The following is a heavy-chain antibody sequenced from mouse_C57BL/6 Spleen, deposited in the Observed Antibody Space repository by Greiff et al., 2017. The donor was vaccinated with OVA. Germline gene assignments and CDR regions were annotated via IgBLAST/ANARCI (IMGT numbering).Heavy chain of an antibody. Sequence: VQLQQSGTVLARPGASVKMSCKTSGYTFTSYWMHWVKQRPGQGLEWIGAIYPGNSDTSYNQKFKGKAKLTAVTAASTAYMELSSLTNDDSAVYYCTRSLDSSGTGFAYWGQGTLVTVSA. V-gene: IGHV1-5*01. CDR1: GYTFTSYW. D-gene: IGHD3-2*02. CDR3: TRSLDSSGTGFAY. J-gene: IGHJ3*01. CDR2: IYPGNSDT.